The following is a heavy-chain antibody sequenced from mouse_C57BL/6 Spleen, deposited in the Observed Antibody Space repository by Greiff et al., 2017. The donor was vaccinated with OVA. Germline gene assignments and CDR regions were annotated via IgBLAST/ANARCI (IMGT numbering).Heavy chain of an antibody. D-gene: IGHD1-1*01. J-gene: IGHJ4*01. V-gene: IGHV1-80*01. Sequence: VQLQQSGAELVKPGASVKISCKASGYAFSSYWMNWVKQRPGKGLEWIGQIYPGDGDTNYNGKFKGKATLTAAQSSSTASMQLSCLTSDDAAVYFCATYSYYAMDYWGQGTSVTVSS. CDR1: GYAFSSYW. CDR2: IYPGDGDT. CDR3: ATYSYYAMDY.